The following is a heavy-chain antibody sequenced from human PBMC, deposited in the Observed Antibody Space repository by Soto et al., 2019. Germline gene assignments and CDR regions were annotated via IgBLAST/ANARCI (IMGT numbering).Heavy chain of an antibody. CDR2: IYHSGST. V-gene: IGHV4-30-2*01. CDR1: GGSISSGGYS. Sequence: SETLSLTCAVSGGSISSGGYSWSWIRQPPGKGLEWIGYIYHSGSTYYNPSLKSRVTISVDRSKNQFSLKLSSVTAADTAVYYCARGGGGYSAGYFEYWGQGTLVTVSS. J-gene: IGHJ4*02. D-gene: IGHD3-22*01. CDR3: ARGGGGYSAGYFEY.